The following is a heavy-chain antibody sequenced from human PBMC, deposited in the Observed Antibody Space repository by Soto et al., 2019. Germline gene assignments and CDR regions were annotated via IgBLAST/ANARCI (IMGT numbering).Heavy chain of an antibody. CDR1: GGTYSSYA. D-gene: IGHD4-17*01. CDR2: IIPIFGTA. CDR3: ARALFDGECLSGY. Sequence: SVKVSCKASGGTYSSYAISWVRQAPGQGLEWMGGIIPIFGTANYAQKFQGRVTITADESTSTAYMELSRLRSEETDVYYCARALFDGECLSGYWGQGTLFTVSS. V-gene: IGHV1-69*13. J-gene: IGHJ4*02.